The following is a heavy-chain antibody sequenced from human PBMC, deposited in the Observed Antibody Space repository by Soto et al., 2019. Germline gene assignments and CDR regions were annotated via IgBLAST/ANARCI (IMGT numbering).Heavy chain of an antibody. Sequence: QVQLVESGGGVVQPGRSLRLSCAASGFTFSSYAMHWVRQAPGKGLEWVAVISYDGSNEFYADSVKGRFTISRDNSKNTLYLQMNSLRAEETAVYYCARGYTAAPRTSHFDYWGQGTLVTVSS. D-gene: IGHD6-13*01. V-gene: IGHV3-30-3*01. J-gene: IGHJ4*02. CDR3: ARGYTAAPRTSHFDY. CDR2: ISYDGSNE. CDR1: GFTFSSYA.